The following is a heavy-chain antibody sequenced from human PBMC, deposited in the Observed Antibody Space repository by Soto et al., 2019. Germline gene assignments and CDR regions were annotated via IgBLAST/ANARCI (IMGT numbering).Heavy chain of an antibody. D-gene: IGHD6-19*01. V-gene: IGHV4-59*08. CDR1: GDSISSYY. CDR2: IFHTGSA. J-gene: IGHJ4*02. CDR3: ARQPYTSGAYYFDY. Sequence: SETLSLTCPVSGDSISSYYWSWIRQPPGKGLEWIGYIFHTGSANYNPSLKSRVTISIDTSKNQFSLRLSSVTAADTAVYYCARQPYTSGAYYFDYWGQGTPVTVSS.